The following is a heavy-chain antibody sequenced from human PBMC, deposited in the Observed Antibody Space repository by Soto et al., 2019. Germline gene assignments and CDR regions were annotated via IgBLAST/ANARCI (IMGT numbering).Heavy chain of an antibody. CDR3: ARDQHKPRIKNYYYGMDV. CDR2: IWYDGSNK. V-gene: IGHV3-33*01. Sequence: GGSLRLSCAASGFTFSSYGMHWVRQAPGKGLEWVAVIWYDGSNKYYADSVKGRFTISRDNSKNTLYLQMNSLRAEDTAVYYCARDQHKPRIKNYYYGMDVWGQGTTVTVSS. CDR1: GFTFSSYG. J-gene: IGHJ6*02.